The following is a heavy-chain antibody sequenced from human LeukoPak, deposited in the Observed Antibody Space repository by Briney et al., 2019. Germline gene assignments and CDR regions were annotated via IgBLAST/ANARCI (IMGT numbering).Heavy chain of an antibody. J-gene: IGHJ4*02. CDR1: GYTFTRYG. CDR2: ISAYSVNT. D-gene: IGHD1-14*01. V-gene: IGHV1-18*01. CDR3: ARTNPSKGYFDY. Sequence: GASVKVSCKASGYTFTRYGISWVRQAPGQGLEWMGWISAYSVNTNYAQKLQGRVTMTTDTSTSTAYMELRSLRSDDTAVYYWARTNPSKGYFDYWGQGTLVTVTS.